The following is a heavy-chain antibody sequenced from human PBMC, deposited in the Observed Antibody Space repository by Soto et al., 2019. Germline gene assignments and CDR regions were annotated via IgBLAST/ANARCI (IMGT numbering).Heavy chain of an antibody. CDR1: GGTFSSYA. D-gene: IGHD3-16*02. Sequence: ASVKVSCKASGGTFSSYAISWVRQAPGQGLEWMGGIIPIFGTANYAQKFQGRVTITADESTSTAYMELSSLRSEDTAVYYCASRIRSRMGYPFDIWGQGTMVPVSS. J-gene: IGHJ3*02. CDR2: IIPIFGTA. CDR3: ASRIRSRMGYPFDI. V-gene: IGHV1-69*13.